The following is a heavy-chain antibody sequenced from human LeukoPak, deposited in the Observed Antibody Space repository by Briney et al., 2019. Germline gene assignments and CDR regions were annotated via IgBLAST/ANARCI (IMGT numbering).Heavy chain of an antibody. J-gene: IGHJ6*02. Sequence: GRSLRLSCVASRFTFSSYGMHWVRQAPGKGLEWVAVISYDGSNKYYADSVKGRFTISRDSSKNTLYLQMNSLRAEDTAVYYCARELGYYGSGSYSPSYYYYGMDVWGQGTTVTVSS. CDR1: RFTFSSYG. V-gene: IGHV3-30*03. D-gene: IGHD3-10*01. CDR3: ARELGYYGSGSYSPSYYYYGMDV. CDR2: ISYDGSNK.